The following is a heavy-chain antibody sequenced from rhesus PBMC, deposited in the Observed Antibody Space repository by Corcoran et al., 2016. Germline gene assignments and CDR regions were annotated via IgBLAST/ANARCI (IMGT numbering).Heavy chain of an antibody. CDR1: GGTISSGYCY. CDR2: IYSNSEST. Sequence: QVQLQESGPGVVKPSATLSLTCAVSGGTISSGYCYWRWIRHPPGKGLEGIGGIYSNSESTNYNPSLKSRVTISKDTSKNQFSLKLSSVTAADTAVYYCARELPSYGLDSWGQGVVVTVSS. CDR3: ARELPSYGLDS. V-gene: IGHV4S12*01. J-gene: IGHJ6*01. D-gene: IGHD2-15*01.